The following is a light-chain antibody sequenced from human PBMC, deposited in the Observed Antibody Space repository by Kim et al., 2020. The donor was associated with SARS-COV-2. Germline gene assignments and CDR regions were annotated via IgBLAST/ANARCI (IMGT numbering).Light chain of an antibody. J-gene: IGKJ2*01. CDR1: QIFSSSS. CDR3: QQYGNSPYT. CDR2: GAA. V-gene: IGKV3-20*01. Sequence: LSPGEGATLSCRASQIFSSSSLAWYQQKPGQAPRLLIYGAASRATGIPDRFSGSGSGTDFTLTISRLEPEDFAVYYCQQYGNSPYTFGQGTKLEI.